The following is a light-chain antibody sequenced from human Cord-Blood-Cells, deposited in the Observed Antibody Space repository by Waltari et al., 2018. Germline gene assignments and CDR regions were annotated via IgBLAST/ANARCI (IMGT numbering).Light chain of an antibody. CDR3: QQYDTVYS. V-gene: IGKV1-33*01. CDR2: DAS. Sequence: DIQMTQSPSSLSASVVDRVTITCQASQDTSNYLNWYQQKPGKAPKLLIYDASNLETGVPSRFSGSGSGTDFTFTISSLQPEDIATYYCQQYDTVYSFGQGTKLEIK. CDR1: QDTSNY. J-gene: IGKJ2*03.